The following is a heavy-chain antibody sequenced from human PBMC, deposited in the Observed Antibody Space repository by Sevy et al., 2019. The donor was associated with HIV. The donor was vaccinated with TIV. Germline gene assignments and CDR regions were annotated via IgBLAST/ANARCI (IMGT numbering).Heavy chain of an antibody. Sequence: GGSLRLSCSASGFTFSSYAMHWVRQAPGQGLEYVSAISSNGGSTYYADSVKGRFTISRDNSKNTLYLQMNSLRAEDTAVYYCVKDRVSYYESSGYFDYWGQGTLVTVSS. D-gene: IGHD3-22*01. J-gene: IGHJ4*02. V-gene: IGHV3-64D*06. CDR2: ISSNGGST. CDR1: GFTFSSYA. CDR3: VKDRVSYYESSGYFDY.